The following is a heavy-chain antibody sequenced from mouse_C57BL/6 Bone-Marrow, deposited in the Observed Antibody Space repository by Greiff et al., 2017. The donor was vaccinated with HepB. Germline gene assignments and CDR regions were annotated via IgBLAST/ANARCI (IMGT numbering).Heavy chain of an antibody. CDR3: ALYYYGSSLDY. J-gene: IGHJ2*01. CDR2: IDPANGNT. D-gene: IGHD1-1*01. Sequence: VQLKESVAELVRPGASVKLSCTASGFNIKNTYMHWVKQRPEQGLEWIGRIDPANGNTKYAPKFQGKATITADTSANTDDLQLSSLTSEDTAIYYCALYYYGSSLDYWGQGTTLTVSS. V-gene: IGHV14-3*01. CDR1: GFNIKNTY.